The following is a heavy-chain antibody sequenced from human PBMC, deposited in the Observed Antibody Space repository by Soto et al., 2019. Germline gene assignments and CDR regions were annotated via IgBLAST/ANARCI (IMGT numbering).Heavy chain of an antibody. V-gene: IGHV1-46*01. CDR1: GYTFTSYY. CDR2: INPSGGST. CDR3: ARDGPSVTPLDY. Sequence: ASVKVSCKASGYTFTSYYMHWVRQAPGQGLEWMGIINPSGGSTSYAQKFQGRVTMTRDTSTSTVYMELSGLRSEDTAVYYCARDGPSVTPLDYWGQGTLVTVSS. J-gene: IGHJ4*02. D-gene: IGHD4-17*01.